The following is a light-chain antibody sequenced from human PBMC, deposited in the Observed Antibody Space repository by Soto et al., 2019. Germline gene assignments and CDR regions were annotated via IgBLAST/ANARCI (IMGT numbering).Light chain of an antibody. CDR1: QSISSH. V-gene: IGKV3-11*01. Sequence: EIVLTQSPATLSLSPGESAPLSCRASQSISSHLAWYQQKPGQAPRLLMYDASNRATGIPARFSGGGSGTDFTLTISSLEPEDLAVYYCQQRNNWPLTFGGGTKVEIK. CDR2: DAS. CDR3: QQRNNWPLT. J-gene: IGKJ4*01.